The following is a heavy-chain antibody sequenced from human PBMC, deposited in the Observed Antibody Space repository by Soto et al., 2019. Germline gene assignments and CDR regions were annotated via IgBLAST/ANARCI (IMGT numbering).Heavy chain of an antibody. V-gene: IGHV2-5*01. D-gene: IGHD3-3*01. CDR1: GFSLSTSGVG. Sequence: QITLKESGPTLVKPRQTLTLTCTFSGFSLSTSGVGVGWIRHPPGKALEWLALIYWNDDKRYSPSLKSRLTITKDTSKNQVVLTMTNMDPVDTATYYCAHRRSNYYDFWSGSAFDIWGQGTMVTVSS. CDR2: IYWNDDK. J-gene: IGHJ3*02. CDR3: AHRRSNYYDFWSGSAFDI.